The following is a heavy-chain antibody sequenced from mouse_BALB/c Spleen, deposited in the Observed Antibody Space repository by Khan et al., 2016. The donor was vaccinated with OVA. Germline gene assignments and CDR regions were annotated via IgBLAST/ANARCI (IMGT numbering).Heavy chain of an antibody. V-gene: IGHV1-26*01. J-gene: IGHJ3*01. Sequence: VQLQQSGPDLVKPGASVKISCKASGYSFTLYYMSWVKQSHGKSLEWIGRVNPNTDNINYNQEFKGKAILTVDKSSNTAYMELRSLTSEDSAVYYCARGSDFFASWGQGTLVTVSA. CDR3: ARGSDFFAS. CDR2: VNPNTDNI. CDR1: GYSFTLYY.